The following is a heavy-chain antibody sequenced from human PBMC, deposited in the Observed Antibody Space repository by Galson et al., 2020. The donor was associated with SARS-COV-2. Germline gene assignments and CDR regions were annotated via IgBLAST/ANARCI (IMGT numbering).Heavy chain of an antibody. Sequence: ASVKVSCKASGYTFTGYYMHWVRQAPGQGLEWMGWINPNSGGTNYAQKFQGWVTMTRDTSISTAYMELSRLRSDDTAVYYCARARDIAVAGNGMGEPPNWFDPWGQGTLVTVSS. CDR1: GYTFTGYY. D-gene: IGHD6-19*01. CDR3: ARARDIAVAGNGMGEPPNWFDP. CDR2: INPNSGGT. V-gene: IGHV1-2*04. J-gene: IGHJ5*02.